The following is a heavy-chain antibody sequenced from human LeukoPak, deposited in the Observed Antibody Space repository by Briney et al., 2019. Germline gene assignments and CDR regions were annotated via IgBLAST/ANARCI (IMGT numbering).Heavy chain of an antibody. CDR2: ISSSSSYI. CDR3: AELGITMIGGV. J-gene: IGHJ6*04. D-gene: IGHD3-10*02. V-gene: IGHV3-21*01. Sequence: GGSLRLSCAASGFTFSSYSMNWVRQAPGKGLEWVSSISSSSSYIYYADSVKGRFTISRDNAKNSLYLQMNSLRAEDTAVYYCAELGITMIGGVWGKGTTVTTSS. CDR1: GFTFSSYS.